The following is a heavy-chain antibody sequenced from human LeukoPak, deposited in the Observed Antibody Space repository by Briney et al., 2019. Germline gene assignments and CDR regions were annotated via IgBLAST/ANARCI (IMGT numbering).Heavy chain of an antibody. V-gene: IGHV3-23*01. Sequence: GGSLRLSCAASGFTFSSYGMSWVRQAPGKGLEWVSAISGSGGSTYYADSVKGRFTISTDNSKNTLYLQMNSLRAEDTAVYYCAKDYTEDTAMNWGQGTLVTVSS. CDR1: GFTFSSYG. D-gene: IGHD5-18*01. CDR2: ISGSGGST. CDR3: AKDYTEDTAMN. J-gene: IGHJ4*02.